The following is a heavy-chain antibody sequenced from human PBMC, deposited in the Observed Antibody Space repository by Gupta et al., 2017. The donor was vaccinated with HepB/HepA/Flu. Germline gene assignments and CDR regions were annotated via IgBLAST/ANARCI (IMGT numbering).Heavy chain of an antibody. CDR2: IKQDGSER. D-gene: IGHD3-3*01. CDR1: GFTFTSYW. V-gene: IGHV3-7*01. J-gene: IGHJ6*02. Sequence: EVQLVESGGGLVQPGGSLRLSCAASGFTFTSYWMRWVRQAPGKGLEWVANIKQDGSERYYVDSVKGRFTISRDNAKDSLYLQINSLRAEYTAVYYCASSLLRHHYYGLDVWGQGTTITVSS. CDR3: ASSLLRHHYYGLDV.